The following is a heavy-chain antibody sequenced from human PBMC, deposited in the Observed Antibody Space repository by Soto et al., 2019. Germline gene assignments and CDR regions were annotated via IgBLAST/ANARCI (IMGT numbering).Heavy chain of an antibody. J-gene: IGHJ6*03. Sequence: SETLSLTCAVYGGSFSGYYWSWIRQPPGKGLEWIGEINHSGSTNYNPSLKSRVTISVDTSKNQFSLKLSSVTAADTAVYYCARLFRKRIAAAERYMDVWGKGTTVTVSS. V-gene: IGHV4-34*01. D-gene: IGHD6-13*01. CDR1: GGSFSGYY. CDR3: ARLFRKRIAAAERYMDV. CDR2: INHSGST.